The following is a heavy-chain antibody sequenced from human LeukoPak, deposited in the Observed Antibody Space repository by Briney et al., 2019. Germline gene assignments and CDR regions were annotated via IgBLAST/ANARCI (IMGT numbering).Heavy chain of an antibody. J-gene: IGHJ4*02. Sequence: GGSLRLSCAASGFTFSSYSMNWVRQAPGKGLEWVSYISSSSSTIYYADSVKGRFTISRDNAKNSLYLQMNSLRAEDTAVYYCASYSYCSSTSCYHDYWGQGTLVTVSS. CDR3: ASYSYCSSTSCYHDY. D-gene: IGHD2-2*01. CDR1: GFTFSSYS. CDR2: ISSSSSTI. V-gene: IGHV3-48*01.